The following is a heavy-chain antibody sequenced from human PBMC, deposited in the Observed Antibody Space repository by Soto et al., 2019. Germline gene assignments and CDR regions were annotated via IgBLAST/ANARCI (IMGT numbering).Heavy chain of an antibody. V-gene: IGHV3-74*01. CDR1: GFTFTNYW. J-gene: IGHJ4*02. CDR2: IDGVGTGT. Sequence: EVQLVQSGGGSVQPGGSLRLSCAASGFTFTNYWMHWVRQVPGKGLVWVSRIDGVGTGTSYSDSVRGRFTISRDNAENTLYLQMNSLRAEDTAVYYCTTGFEYWGQSTPVTVSS. CDR3: TTGFEY.